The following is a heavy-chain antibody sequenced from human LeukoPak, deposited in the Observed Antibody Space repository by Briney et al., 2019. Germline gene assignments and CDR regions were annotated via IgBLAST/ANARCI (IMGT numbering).Heavy chain of an antibody. Sequence: PSETLSLTCAVSGYSISSGYYWGWIRQPPGKGLEWIGYIYYSGSTNYNPSLKSRVTISVDTSKNQFSLKLSSVTAADTAVYYCARHDFWSGYPTDYWGQGTLVTVSS. CDR3: ARHDFWSGYPTDY. CDR2: IYYSGST. J-gene: IGHJ4*02. D-gene: IGHD3-3*01. CDR1: GYSISSGYY. V-gene: IGHV4-61*01.